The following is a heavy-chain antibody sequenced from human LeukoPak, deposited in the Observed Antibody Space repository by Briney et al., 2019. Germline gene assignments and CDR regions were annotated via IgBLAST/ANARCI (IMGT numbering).Heavy chain of an antibody. CDR3: ARDYCSSTSCGSDYYYYMDV. V-gene: IGHV4-4*07. CDR2: IYTSGST. J-gene: IGHJ6*03. D-gene: IGHD2-2*01. CDR1: GDSISSYY. Sequence: SETLSLTCTVSGDSISSYYWSWIRQPAGKGLEWIGRIYTSGSTNYNPSLKSRVTMSVDTSKNQFSLKLSSVTAADTAVYYCARDYCSSTSCGSDYYYYMDVWGKGTTVTVSS.